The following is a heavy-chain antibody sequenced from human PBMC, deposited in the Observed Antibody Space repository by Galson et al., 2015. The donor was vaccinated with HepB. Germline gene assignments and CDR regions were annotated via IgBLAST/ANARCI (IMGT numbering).Heavy chain of an antibody. CDR3: ARHETGYYDSSGPDYNWFDP. CDR1: GGSISSSSYY. Sequence: LSLTCTVSGGSISSSSYYWGWIRQPPGKGLEWIGSIYYSGSTYYNPSLKSRVTISVDTSKNQFSLKLSSVTAADTAVYYCARHETGYYDSSGPDYNWFDPWGQGTLVTVSS. J-gene: IGHJ5*02. D-gene: IGHD3-22*01. CDR2: IYYSGST. V-gene: IGHV4-39*01.